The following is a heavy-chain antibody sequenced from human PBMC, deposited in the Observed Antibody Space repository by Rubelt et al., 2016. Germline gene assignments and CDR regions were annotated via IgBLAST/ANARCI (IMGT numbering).Heavy chain of an antibody. CDR3: ARDHVSSALDY. J-gene: IGHJ4*02. V-gene: IGHV3-30*04. D-gene: IGHD3-10*01. Sequence: RSLRLSCAASGFTFSNYAMHWVRQVPGKGLEWLAVISYDGSNEYYADSVEGRFTISRDNSKNTLYLQMNSLRAEDTAVYYCARDHVSSALDYWGQGTLVTVSS. CDR2: ISYDGSNE. CDR1: GFTFSNYA.